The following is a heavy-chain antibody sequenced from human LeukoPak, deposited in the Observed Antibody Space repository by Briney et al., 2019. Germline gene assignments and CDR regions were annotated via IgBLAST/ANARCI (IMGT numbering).Heavy chain of an antibody. CDR2: IYYTGST. J-gene: IGHJ4*02. CDR1: GGSISSSSYY. D-gene: IGHD3-9*01. CDR3: ARAAPQTLRYFDWLSNYFDY. V-gene: IGHV4-39*07. Sequence: SETLSLTCTVSGGSISSSSYYWGWIRQPPGKGLEWIGTIYYTGSTYYNPSLKSRVTLSVDTSKNQFSLKLSSVTAADTAVYYCARAAPQTLRYFDWLSNYFDYWGQGTLVTVSS.